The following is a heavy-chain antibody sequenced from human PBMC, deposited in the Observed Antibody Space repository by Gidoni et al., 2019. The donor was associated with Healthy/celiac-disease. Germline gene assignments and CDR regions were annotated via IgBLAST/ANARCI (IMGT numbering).Heavy chain of an antibody. V-gene: IGHV1-18*01. CDR1: GYTFTSYG. CDR3: ARLAGRLLWFGELSSWFDP. Sequence: QVQLVQSGAEVKKPGASVKVSCKASGYTFTSYGISWVRQAPGQGLEWMGWISAYNGNTNYAQKLQGRVTMTTDTSTSTAYMELRSLRSDDTAVYYCARLAGRLLWFGELSSWFDPWGQGTLVTVSS. J-gene: IGHJ5*02. D-gene: IGHD3-10*01. CDR2: ISAYNGNT.